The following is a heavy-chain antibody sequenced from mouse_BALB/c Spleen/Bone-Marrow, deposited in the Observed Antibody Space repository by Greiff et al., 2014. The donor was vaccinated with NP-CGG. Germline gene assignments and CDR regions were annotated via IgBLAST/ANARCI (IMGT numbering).Heavy chain of an antibody. CDR3: ARYDYCGSSFFDC. V-gene: IGHV1-31*01. Sequence: EVQLQQSGPELVKPGASVKISCRASGYSFTGYYMHWVKQSHVKSLEWIGRINPYNGATSYNQNFKDKASLTVDKSSSTAYMELHSLTSEDSAVYYCARYDYCGSSFFDCWGQGTTLTVSS. CDR1: GYSFTGYY. CDR2: INPYNGAT. D-gene: IGHD1-1*01. J-gene: IGHJ2*01.